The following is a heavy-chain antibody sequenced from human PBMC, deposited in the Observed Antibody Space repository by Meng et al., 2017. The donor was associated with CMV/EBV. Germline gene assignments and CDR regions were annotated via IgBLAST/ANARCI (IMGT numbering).Heavy chain of an antibody. CDR3: ASRRDGYNVDY. J-gene: IGHJ4*02. V-gene: IGHV3-48*03. CDR2: ISSSGSTI. CDR1: GFTFSSYE. D-gene: IGHD5-24*01. Sequence: GGSLRLSCAASGFTFSSYEMNWVRQAPGKGLEWVSYISSSGSTIYYADSVKGRFTISRDNAKNSLCLQMNSLRAEDTAVYYCASRRDGYNVDYWGQGTLVTVSS.